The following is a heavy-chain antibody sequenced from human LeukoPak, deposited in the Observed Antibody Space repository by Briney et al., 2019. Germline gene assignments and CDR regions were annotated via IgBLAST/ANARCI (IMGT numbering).Heavy chain of an antibody. D-gene: IGHD4-17*01. Sequence: GRPLRLSCAASGFTFSSYGMHWVRQAPGKGLEWVAVIWYDGSNKYYADSVKGRFTISRDNSKNTLYLQMNSLRAEDTAVYYCARSGEYGDGMNDYWGQGTLVTVSS. CDR1: GFTFSSYG. J-gene: IGHJ4*02. V-gene: IGHV3-33*01. CDR2: IWYDGSNK. CDR3: ARSGEYGDGMNDY.